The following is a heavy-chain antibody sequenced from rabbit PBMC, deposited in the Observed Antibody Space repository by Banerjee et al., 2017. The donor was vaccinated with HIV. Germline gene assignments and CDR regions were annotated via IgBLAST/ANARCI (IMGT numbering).Heavy chain of an antibody. CDR2: INSSSGNT. CDR3: ARGAGYPGYGYPTYYFDL. D-gene: IGHD7-1*01. CDR1: GFSFSNKYV. J-gene: IGHJ4*01. V-gene: IGHV1S45*01. Sequence: QEQLEESGGDLVKPEGSLTLTCTASGFSFSNKYVMSWVRQAPGKGLEWIACINSSSGNTVYASWAKGRFTISKTSSTTVTLQMTRLTAADTATYFCARGAGYPGYGYPTYYFDLWGPGTLVTVS.